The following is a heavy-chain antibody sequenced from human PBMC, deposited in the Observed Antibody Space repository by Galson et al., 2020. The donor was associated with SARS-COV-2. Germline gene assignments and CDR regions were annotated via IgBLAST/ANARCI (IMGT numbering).Heavy chain of an antibody. Sequence: ASVKVSCKVSGYTLTELFMHWVRQAPGKGLEWMGGFDPEDGETIYAQKFQGRVTMTEDTSTDTAYMELSSLRSEDTAVYYCATTGYSSSWPFDYWGQGTLVTVSS. CDR2: FDPEDGET. CDR1: GYTLTELF. D-gene: IGHD6-13*01. V-gene: IGHV1-24*01. J-gene: IGHJ4*02. CDR3: ATTGYSSSWPFDY.